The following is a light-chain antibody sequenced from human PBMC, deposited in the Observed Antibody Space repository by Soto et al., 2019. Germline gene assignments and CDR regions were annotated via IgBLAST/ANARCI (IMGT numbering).Light chain of an antibody. V-gene: IGLV2-23*01. CDR1: SSEVGGSGL. CDR3: CSYAGRSAWDVV. CDR2: EGF. Sequence: QSALTQPASVSGSPGQSITISCTGTSSEVGGSGLVSWYQFHPGKAPRLLIFEGFKRPSGVSDRFSGSKSGSTASLTISVLQAEDEADYYCCSYAGRSAWDVVFGGGTKLTVL. J-gene: IGLJ2*01.